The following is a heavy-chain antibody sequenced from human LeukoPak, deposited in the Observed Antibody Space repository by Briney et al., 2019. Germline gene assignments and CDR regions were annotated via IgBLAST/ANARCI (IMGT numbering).Heavy chain of an antibody. J-gene: IGHJ6*03. CDR3: ARELPVRGVDYYYYYMDV. Sequence: PSETLSLTCTVSGGSISSYYWSWIRQPAGKGLEWIGRIYTSGSTNYNPSLKSRVTMSVGTSKNQFSLKLSSVTAADTAVYYCARELPVRGVDYYYYYMDVWGKGTTVTVSS. CDR2: IYTSGST. CDR1: GGSISSYY. V-gene: IGHV4-4*07. D-gene: IGHD3-10*01.